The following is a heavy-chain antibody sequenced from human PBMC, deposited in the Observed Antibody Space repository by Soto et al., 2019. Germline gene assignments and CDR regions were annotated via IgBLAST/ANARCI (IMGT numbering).Heavy chain of an antibody. Sequence: GSLRLSCAASGFTFSSYWMSWVRQAPGKGLEWVANIKQDGSEKYYVDSVKGRFTISRDNAKNSLYPQMNSLRAEVTAVYYCARDPRGGDYFDYWGQGTLVTVSS. CDR3: ARDPRGGDYFDY. V-gene: IGHV3-7*01. J-gene: IGHJ4*02. CDR2: IKQDGSEK. CDR1: GFTFSSYW. D-gene: IGHD2-21*01.